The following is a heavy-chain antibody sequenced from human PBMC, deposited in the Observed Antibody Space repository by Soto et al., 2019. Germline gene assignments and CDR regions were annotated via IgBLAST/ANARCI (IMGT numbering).Heavy chain of an antibody. CDR2: IYYSGST. V-gene: IGHV4-59*01. CDR1: GGSISSYY. J-gene: IGHJ6*02. CDR3: ARGVYYYYGMDV. Sequence: QVQLQESGPGLVKPSETLSLTCTVSGGSISSYYWSWIRQPPGKGLEWIGYIYYSGSTNYNPSLKSRVTISVDTSNNQFSLKLSSVTAADTAVYYCARGVYYYYGMDVWGQGTTVTVSS.